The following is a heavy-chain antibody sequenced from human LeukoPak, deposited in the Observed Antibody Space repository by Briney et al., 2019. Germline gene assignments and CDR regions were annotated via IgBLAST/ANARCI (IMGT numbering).Heavy chain of an antibody. Sequence: AGGSLRLSCAASGFTFSSYGMNWVRQAPGKGPEWVSYISSSGSTIYYADSVKGRFTISRDNAKNSLYLQMNSLRAEDTAVYYCARAPKYCGGDCYYNYWGQGTLVTVTS. J-gene: IGHJ4*02. D-gene: IGHD2-21*02. V-gene: IGHV3-48*03. CDR3: ARAPKYCGGDCYYNY. CDR1: GFTFSSYG. CDR2: ISSSGSTI.